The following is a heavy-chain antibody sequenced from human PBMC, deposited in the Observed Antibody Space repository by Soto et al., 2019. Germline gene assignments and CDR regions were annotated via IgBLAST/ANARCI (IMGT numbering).Heavy chain of an antibody. CDR3: ARHAFDYDFWSGPYYFDY. CDR1: GYSFTSYW. D-gene: IGHD3-3*01. CDR2: IYPGDSDT. Sequence: PGESLKISCNGSGYSFTSYWIGWVRQMPGKGLEWMGIIYPGDSDTRYSPSFQGQVTISADKSISTAYLQWSSLKASDTAMYYCARHAFDYDFWSGPYYFDYWGQGTLVTVSS. V-gene: IGHV5-51*01. J-gene: IGHJ4*02.